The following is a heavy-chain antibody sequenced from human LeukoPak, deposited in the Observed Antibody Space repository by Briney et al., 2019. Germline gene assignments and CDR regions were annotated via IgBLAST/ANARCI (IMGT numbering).Heavy chain of an antibody. CDR1: GFTFSNYA. V-gene: IGHV3-23*01. D-gene: IGHD6-13*01. CDR3: AKASGWFSQALEY. CDR2: ISGSGSST. J-gene: IGHJ4*02. Sequence: GGSLRLSCVASGFTFSNYAVTWVRQAPGKGLEWVSTISGSGSSTNYADSVRGRFTFSRDNSKNTAYLQMNTLRAEDSAVYYCAKASGWFSQALEYWGQGTLVTVSS.